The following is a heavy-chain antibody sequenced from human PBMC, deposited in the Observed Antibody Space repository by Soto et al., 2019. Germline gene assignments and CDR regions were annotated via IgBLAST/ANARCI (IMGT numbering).Heavy chain of an antibody. CDR1: GYSFTRYW. CDR3: ARRHSNDFWSGYYTGAAFDI. D-gene: IGHD3-3*01. CDR2: IYPGASDT. J-gene: IGHJ3*02. V-gene: IGHV5-51*01. Sequence: GESLKISCKGSGYSFTRYWIGWVRQMPGKGLEWMGIIYPGASDTRYSPSFQGQVTISAVKSISTAYLQWSSLKASDTAMYYCARRHSNDFWSGYYTGAAFDIWGQGTMVTVSS.